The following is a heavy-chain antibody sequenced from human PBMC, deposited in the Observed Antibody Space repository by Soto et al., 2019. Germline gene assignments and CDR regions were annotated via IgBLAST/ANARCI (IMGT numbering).Heavy chain of an antibody. V-gene: IGHV4-34*01. D-gene: IGHD1-1*01. CDR3: ARGDGYNSCYFDY. CDR1: GGSFSGYY. J-gene: IGHJ4*02. CDR2: INHSGST. Sequence: SETLSLTCAVYGGSFSGYYWSWIRQPPGKGLEWIGEINHSGSTNYNPSLKSRVTISVDTSKNQFSLKLSSVTAADTAVYYCARGDGYNSCYFDYWGQGTLVTGSS.